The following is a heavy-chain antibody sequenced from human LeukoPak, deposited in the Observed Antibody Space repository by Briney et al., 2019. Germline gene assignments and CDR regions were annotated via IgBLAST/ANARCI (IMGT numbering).Heavy chain of an antibody. D-gene: IGHD3-3*01. CDR1: GFTFSSYA. CDR2: ISGSGGST. V-gene: IGHV3-23*01. J-gene: IGHJ4*02. Sequence: PGGSLRLSCAASGFTFSSYAMSWVRQAPGKGLEWVSAISGSGGSTYYADSVKGRFTISRDNSKNTLYLQMNSLRAEDTAVYYCARVPRLRFLEWLLYSDYWGQGTLVTVSS. CDR3: ARVPRLRFLEWLLYSDY.